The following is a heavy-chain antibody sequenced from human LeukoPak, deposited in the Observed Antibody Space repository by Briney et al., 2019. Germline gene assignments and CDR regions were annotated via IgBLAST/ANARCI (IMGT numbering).Heavy chain of an antibody. J-gene: IGHJ6*02. CDR1: GGSISSGGYY. Sequence: SETLSLTCTVSGGSISSGGYYWSWIRQPPGKGLEWIGYTYYSGSTYYNPSLKSRVTISVDTSKNQFSLKLSSVTAADTAVYYCARVPFWSGYPGYYYGMDVWGQGTTVTVSS. CDR3: ARVPFWSGYPGYYYGMDV. CDR2: TYYSGST. D-gene: IGHD3-3*01. V-gene: IGHV4-30-4*08.